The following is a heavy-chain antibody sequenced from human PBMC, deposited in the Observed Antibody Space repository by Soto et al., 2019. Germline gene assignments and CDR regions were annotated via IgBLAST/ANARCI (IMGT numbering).Heavy chain of an antibody. CDR2: MSGSGGTA. V-gene: IGHV3-23*01. D-gene: IGHD3-3*01. CDR1: GFTFSSYA. J-gene: IGHJ4*02. Sequence: EVQLLESGGGLVQPGGSLRLSCAASGFTFSSYAMSWFRQAPGKGLEWVSGMSGSGGTAYYRDSGKGRFTISRDNSKQTLYLQMNSLRAEDTALYYCAKGPIFGVENIYDYWGQGTLVTVSS. CDR3: AKGPIFGVENIYDY.